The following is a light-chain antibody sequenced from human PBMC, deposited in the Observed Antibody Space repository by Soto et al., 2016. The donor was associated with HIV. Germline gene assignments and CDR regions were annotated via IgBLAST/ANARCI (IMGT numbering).Light chain of an antibody. CDR1: QDIGNF. J-gene: IGKJ2*01. CDR3: QQYNSYSPYT. Sequence: DIQMTQSPSSLSASVGDRVAITCRASQDIGNFLAWFQQKPGKAPKSLIYDASSLQSWVPSKFSGSGSGTEFTLTISSLQPEDIATYYCQQYNSYSPYTFGQGTKLEIK. CDR2: DAS. V-gene: IGKV1-16*02.